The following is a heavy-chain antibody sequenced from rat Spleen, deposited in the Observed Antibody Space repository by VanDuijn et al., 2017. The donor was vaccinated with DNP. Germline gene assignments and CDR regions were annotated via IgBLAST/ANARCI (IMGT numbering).Heavy chain of an antibody. D-gene: IGHD1-12*02. CDR3: ARGDYDGSYYSYYFDY. V-gene: IGHV2S63*01. Sequence: EVQLKESGPGLVQPSQTLSLTCTVSGFSLTTYSVSWVRQPSGKGPEWMGKMWYDGDTAYNSALKSRLSISRDTSKSQVFLKMNSLQTEDTATYYCARGDYDGSYYSYYFDYWGQGVMVTVSS. J-gene: IGHJ2*01. CDR2: MWYDGDT. CDR1: GFSLTTYS.